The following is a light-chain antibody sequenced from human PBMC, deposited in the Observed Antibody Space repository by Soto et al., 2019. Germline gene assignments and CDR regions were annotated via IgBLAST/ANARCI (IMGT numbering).Light chain of an antibody. J-gene: IGKJ3*01. CDR3: HQRSNWPPFT. V-gene: IGKV3-11*01. CDR2: RAY. Sequence: EVVLTQSPATLSLSPGERATLSCRASQSVSTYLARYQQKPGQPPRLLIYRAYNRATGTPARFSGSGSGTDCTLTISSLEPEDFAVYSCHQRSNWPPFTFGPGTKVEIK. CDR1: QSVSTY.